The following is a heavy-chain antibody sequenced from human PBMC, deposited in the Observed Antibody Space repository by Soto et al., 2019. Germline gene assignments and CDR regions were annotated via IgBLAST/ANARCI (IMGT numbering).Heavy chain of an antibody. Sequence: GSLRLSCAASGFTFSSYAMSWVRQAPGKGLEWVSAISGSGGSTYYADSVKGRFTISRDNSKNTLYLQMNSLRAEDTAVYYCAKDRRAPYYYDSSGYYNPYYFDYWGQGTLVTVSS. CDR2: ISGSGGST. CDR3: AKDRRAPYYYDSSGYYNPYYFDY. J-gene: IGHJ4*02. D-gene: IGHD3-22*01. CDR1: GFTFSSYA. V-gene: IGHV3-23*01.